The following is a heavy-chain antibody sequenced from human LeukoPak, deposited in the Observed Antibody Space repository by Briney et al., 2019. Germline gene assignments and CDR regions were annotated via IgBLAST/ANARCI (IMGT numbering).Heavy chain of an antibody. V-gene: IGHV4-34*01. Sequence: SETLSLTCAVYGGSFSGYYWSWIRQPPGKGLEWIGEINHSGSTNYNPSLKSRVTISVDTSKNQFSLKLSSVTAADTAVYYCARGRTYYDFWSGYRSDDWFDPWGQGTLVTVSS. CDR2: INHSGST. D-gene: IGHD3-3*01. J-gene: IGHJ5*02. CDR1: GGSFSGYY. CDR3: ARGRTYYDFWSGYRSDDWFDP.